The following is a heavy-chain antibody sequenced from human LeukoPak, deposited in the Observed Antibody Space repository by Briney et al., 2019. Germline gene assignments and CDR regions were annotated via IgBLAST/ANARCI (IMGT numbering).Heavy chain of an antibody. V-gene: IGHV3-74*01. D-gene: IGHD2/OR15-2a*01. CDR1: GLTFSSHW. CDR3: ARENILPFSAPFDP. Sequence: PGGSLRLSCAASGLTFSSHWMHWVRQAPGKGLVWVSRITNDGSSTTYADSVKGRFTISRDNAKNMLYLQVNSLRAEDTAVYYCARENILPFSAPFDPWGQGTLVTVSS. J-gene: IGHJ5*02. CDR2: ITNDGSST.